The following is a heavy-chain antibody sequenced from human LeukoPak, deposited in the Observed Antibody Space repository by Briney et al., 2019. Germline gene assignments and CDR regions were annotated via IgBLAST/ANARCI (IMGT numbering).Heavy chain of an antibody. J-gene: IGHJ5*02. CDR3: ARGRRIFVSHWFDP. CDR1: GGSFSGYY. V-gene: IGHV4-34*01. Sequence: SETLSLTCAVYGGSFSGYYWSWIRQPPGKGLEWIGEINHSGSTNYNPSLKSRVIISVDTSKNQFSLKLSSVTAADTAVYYCARGRRIFVSHWFDPWGQGTLVTVSS. CDR2: INHSGST. D-gene: IGHD2-15*01.